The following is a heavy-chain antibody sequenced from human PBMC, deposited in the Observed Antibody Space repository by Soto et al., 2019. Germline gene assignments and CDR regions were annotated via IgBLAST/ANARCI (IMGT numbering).Heavy chain of an antibody. CDR3: AKDIGGSYYLWVEKFDY. CDR2: ISGSGGST. J-gene: IGHJ4*02. CDR1: GFTFSSYA. Sequence: GESLKISCAASGFTFSSYAMSWVRQAPGKGLEWVSAISGSGGSTYYADSVKGRFTISRDNSKNTLYLQMNSLRAEDTAVYYCAKDIGGSYYLWVEKFDYWGQGILVTVSS. V-gene: IGHV3-23*01. D-gene: IGHD1-26*01.